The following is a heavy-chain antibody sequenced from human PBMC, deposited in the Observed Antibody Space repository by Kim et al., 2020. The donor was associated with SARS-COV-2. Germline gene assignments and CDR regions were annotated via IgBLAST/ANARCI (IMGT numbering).Heavy chain of an antibody. V-gene: IGHV3-30*03. Sequence: GGSLRLSCAVSGFTFSAYAMHWVRQAPGEALEWVAVISNDGSNEDYGDSVRGRFTTPRNNFKETLYLFLTSLRPDDTGIYFCAREESPWSSFDYCGQGAL. J-gene: IGHJ4*02. CDR3: AREESPWSSFDY. CDR2: ISNDGSNE. D-gene: IGHD1-26*01. CDR1: GFTFSAYA.